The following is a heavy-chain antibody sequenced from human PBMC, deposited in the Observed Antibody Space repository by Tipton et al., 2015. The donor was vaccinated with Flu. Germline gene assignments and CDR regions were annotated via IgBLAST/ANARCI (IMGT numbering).Heavy chain of an antibody. V-gene: IGHV4-59*08. CDR3: ARLSEATDLIYSP. D-gene: IGHD4-11*01. CDR1: GGSISSYY. J-gene: IGHJ4*02. CDR2: IYYSGST. Sequence: TLSLTCTVSGGSISSYYWSWIRQPPGKGLEWIGYIYYSGSTNYNPSLKSRVTISVDTSKNQFSLKLSSVTAADTAVYYCARLSEATDLIYSPWGQGTLVTVSS.